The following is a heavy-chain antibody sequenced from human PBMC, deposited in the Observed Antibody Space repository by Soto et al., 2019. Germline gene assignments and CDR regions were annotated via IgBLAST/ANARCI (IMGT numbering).Heavy chain of an antibody. V-gene: IGHV1-69*02. D-gene: IGHD3-10*01. CDR3: ARRIRSGGASFYY. CDR1: GGTFSSYT. J-gene: IGHJ4*02. CDR2: IIPLLGIA. Sequence: QVQLVQSGAEVKKPGSSVKVSCKASGGTFSSYTISWVRQAPGQGLEWMGRIIPLLGIANYAQKFQGRVTITADKPTSSADKELSSQRSEDTAVYYCARRIRSGGASFYYWGQGTLVTVSS.